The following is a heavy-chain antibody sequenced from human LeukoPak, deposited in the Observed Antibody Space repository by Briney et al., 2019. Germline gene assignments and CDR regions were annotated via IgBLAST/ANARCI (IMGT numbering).Heavy chain of an antibody. V-gene: IGHV3-48*04. D-gene: IGHD6-13*01. J-gene: IGHJ3*02. CDR3: ASPRGSSSWYEDDAFDI. CDR2: ITSSSGTI. Sequence: PGGSLRLSCAASGFSFSSYSFNWVRQAPGKGLEWVSYITSSSGTIYYADSVKGRFTISRDNAKNTLFLELNGLRAEDTAVYYCASPRGSSSWYEDDAFDIWGQGTMVAVSS. CDR1: GFSFSSYS.